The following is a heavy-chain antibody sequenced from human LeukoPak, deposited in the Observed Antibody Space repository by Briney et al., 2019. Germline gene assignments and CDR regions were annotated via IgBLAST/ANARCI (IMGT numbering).Heavy chain of an antibody. J-gene: IGHJ4*02. V-gene: IGHV4-39*01. Sequence: SETLSLTCTVSGGSISSGSYYWSWIRQPAGKGLEWIGSIYYSGSTYYNPSLKSRVTISVDTSKNQFSLKLSSVTAADTAVYYCARHNLILGYCSSTSCYEGAFDYWGQGTLVTVSS. D-gene: IGHD2-2*01. CDR3: ARHNLILGYCSSTSCYEGAFDY. CDR2: IYYSGST. CDR1: GGSISSGSYY.